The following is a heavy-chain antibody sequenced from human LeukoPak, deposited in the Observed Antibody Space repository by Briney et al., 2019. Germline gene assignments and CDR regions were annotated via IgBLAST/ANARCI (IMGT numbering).Heavy chain of an antibody. J-gene: IGHJ6*02. V-gene: IGHV4-4*07. Sequence: SETLSLTCTVSGGSISSYYWSWIRQPAGKGLEWIGRIYTSGSTNYNPSLKSRVTMSVDTSKSQFSLKLSSVTAADTAVYYCARDKREWLRLKRHYYGMDVWGQGTTVTVSS. CDR1: GGSISSYY. CDR2: IYTSGST. D-gene: IGHD6-19*01. CDR3: ARDKREWLRLKRHYYGMDV.